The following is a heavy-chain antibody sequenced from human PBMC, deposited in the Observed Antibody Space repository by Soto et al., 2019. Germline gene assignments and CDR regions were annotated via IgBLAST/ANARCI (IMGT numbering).Heavy chain of an antibody. CDR3: ARATPYCTNGVCYTRYYYYYMDV. V-gene: IGHV1-8*01. D-gene: IGHD2-8*01. CDR1: GYTFTSYD. Sequence: QVQLVQSGAEVKKPGASVKVSCKASGYTFTSYDINWVRQATGQGLEWMGWMNPNSGNTGYAQKFPGRITRTRNTSISTAYMELSSLTSEDAAVYYCARATPYCTNGVCYTRYYYYYMDVWGKGTTVTVSS. CDR2: MNPNSGNT. J-gene: IGHJ6*03.